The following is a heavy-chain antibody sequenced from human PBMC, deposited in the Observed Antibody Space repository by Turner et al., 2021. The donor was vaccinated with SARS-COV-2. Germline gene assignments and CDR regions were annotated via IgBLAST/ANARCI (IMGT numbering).Heavy chain of an antibody. J-gene: IGHJ1*01. D-gene: IGHD2-2*01. V-gene: IGHV1-18*04. Sequence: QVQLVPSGAEVKKPGASVKVSCKASGYTFTSYGISWVRQAPGQGLEWGGWDSAYNDNTNSAQKLQSRVTMTTDTSTSAAYMERRSLRSDDTVVYYCASDCSSTSCQTGYIQHWGQGTLVTVSS. CDR3: ASDCSSTSCQTGYIQH. CDR2: DSAYNDNT. CDR1: GYTFTSYG.